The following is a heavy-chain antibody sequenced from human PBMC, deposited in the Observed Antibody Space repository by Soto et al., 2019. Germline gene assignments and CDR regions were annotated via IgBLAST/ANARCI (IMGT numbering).Heavy chain of an antibody. CDR2: IYHSGTF. V-gene: IGHV4-4*02. J-gene: IGHJ6*02. D-gene: IGHD2-2*01. CDR3: VRSVPAATWQYSGMHV. Sequence: SETVSRTCAVSGDSVSSSSCWSWVRQAPGKGLEWIGEIYHSGTFNYNPSLASRVSVSVDKSRNQLSLNLKSVTAADTAVYYCVRSVPAATWQYSGMHVWRQGTTVIV. CDR1: GDSVSSSSC.